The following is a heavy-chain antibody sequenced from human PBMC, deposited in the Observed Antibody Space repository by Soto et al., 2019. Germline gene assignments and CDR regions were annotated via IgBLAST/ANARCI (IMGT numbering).Heavy chain of an antibody. CDR1: GYTFTDYL. CDR2: VNPKNGDT. Sequence: ASVKVSCKGSGYTFTDYLLHWVRQAPGHGLEWMGWVNPKNGDTSYAQKFQDRVTMTRDTAISSAYMELTSLRSDDTAVYYCARPTASRELVYWGQGTPVTVSS. J-gene: IGHJ4*02. V-gene: IGHV1-2*02. D-gene: IGHD6-6*01. CDR3: ARPTASRELVY.